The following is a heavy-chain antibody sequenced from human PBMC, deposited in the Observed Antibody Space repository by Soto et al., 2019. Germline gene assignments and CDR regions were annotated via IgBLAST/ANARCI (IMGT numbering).Heavy chain of an antibody. D-gene: IGHD2-2*01. CDR2: IKQDGSEK. CDR1: GFTFSTYW. Sequence: EVQLVESGGGLVQPGGSLRLSCSASGFTFSTYWMSWVRQAPGKGLEWVANIKQDGSEKYYVDSVKGRFTISRDNAKNSLYLQMNSLRAEDTAVYYCARDSLGYCTSTSCYWSEDYWGQGTLVIVSS. V-gene: IGHV3-7*03. J-gene: IGHJ4*02. CDR3: ARDSLGYCTSTSCYWSEDY.